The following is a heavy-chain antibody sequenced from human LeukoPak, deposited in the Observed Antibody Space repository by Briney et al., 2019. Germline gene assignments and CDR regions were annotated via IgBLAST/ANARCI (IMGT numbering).Heavy chain of an antibody. CDR3: ARGGSIAVTNWFDP. J-gene: IGHJ5*02. CDR1: GGSISSYY. D-gene: IGHD6-6*01. CDR2: IYTSGST. V-gene: IGHV4-4*07. Sequence: SETLSLTCTVSGGSISSYYWSWIRQPAGKGLEWIGRIYTSGSTNYNPSLKSRVTMSVDTSKNQFSLKLSSVTAADTAVYYCARGGSIAVTNWFDPWGQGTLVTVSS.